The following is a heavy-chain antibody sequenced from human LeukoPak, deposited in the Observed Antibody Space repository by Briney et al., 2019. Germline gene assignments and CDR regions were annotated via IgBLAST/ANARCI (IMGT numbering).Heavy chain of an antibody. V-gene: IGHV3-48*02. D-gene: IGHD1-26*01. CDR2: ISLSSDTI. CDR1: GPTFTTYS. J-gene: IGHJ4*02. Sequence: GGSLRLSCEASGPTFTTYSMSWVRQAPGKGLEWVSSISLSSDTIYYADSVKGRLTISRDNAKNSLYLQMNSLRDEDTAVYYCARQDVGLDYWGQGTLVTVSS. CDR3: ARQDVGLDY.